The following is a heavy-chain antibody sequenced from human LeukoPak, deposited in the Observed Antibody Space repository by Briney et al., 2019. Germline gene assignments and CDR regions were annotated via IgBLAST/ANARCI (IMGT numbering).Heavy chain of an antibody. CDR2: ISTYNGNT. CDR1: GYTFTSFG. D-gene: IGHD6-19*01. J-gene: IGHJ4*02. V-gene: IGHV1-18*01. CDR3: ARDRAGSAWYTTFDY. Sequence: ASVKVSCKASGYTFTSFGISWVRQAPGQGLEWMGWISTYNGNTNYAQKLQGRVTMTTDTSTSRVYMDLRSLRPDDTAVYYCARDRAGSAWYTTFDYWGRGTLVTVSS.